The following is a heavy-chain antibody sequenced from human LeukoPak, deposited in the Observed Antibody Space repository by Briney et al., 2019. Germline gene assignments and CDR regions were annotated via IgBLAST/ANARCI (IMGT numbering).Heavy chain of an antibody. Sequence: SETLSLTCAVYGGSFSGYYWSWIRRPPGKGLEWIGEINHSGSTNYNPSLKSRVTISVGTSKNQFSLKLSSVTAADTAVYYCARGHVGSYVYYYYGMDVWGQGTTVTVSS. CDR3: ARGHVGSYVYYYYGMDV. CDR2: INHSGST. V-gene: IGHV4-34*01. J-gene: IGHJ6*02. D-gene: IGHD3-16*01. CDR1: GGSFSGYY.